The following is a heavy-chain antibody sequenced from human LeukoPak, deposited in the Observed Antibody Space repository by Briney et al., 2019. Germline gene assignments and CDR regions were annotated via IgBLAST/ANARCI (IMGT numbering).Heavy chain of an antibody. CDR3: VVDYGGYASAEYFQH. D-gene: IGHD4-17*01. CDR1: GFTFSSYW. CDR2: IKQDGSEK. J-gene: IGHJ1*01. Sequence: GGSLRLSCAASGFTFSSYWMSWVRQAPGKGLEWVANIKQDGSEKYYVDSVKGRFTISSDNAKNSLYLQMNSLRAEDTAVYYCVVDYGGYASAEYFQHWGQGTLVTVSS. V-gene: IGHV3-7*01.